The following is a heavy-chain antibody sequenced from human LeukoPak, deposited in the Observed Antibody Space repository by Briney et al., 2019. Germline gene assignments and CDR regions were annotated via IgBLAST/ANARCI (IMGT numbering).Heavy chain of an antibody. CDR3: ARIHRYCSGGSCYLFDY. V-gene: IGHV4-59*01. Sequence: PSETLSLTCTVSGGSISSYYWTWIRQPPGKGLGWIGYIYNSRSTNYNPSLKSRVTISVDTSKNQFSLKLSSVTAADTAVYYCARIHRYCSGGSCYLFDYWGQGTLVTVSS. CDR2: IYNSRST. D-gene: IGHD2-15*01. CDR1: GGSISSYY. J-gene: IGHJ4*02.